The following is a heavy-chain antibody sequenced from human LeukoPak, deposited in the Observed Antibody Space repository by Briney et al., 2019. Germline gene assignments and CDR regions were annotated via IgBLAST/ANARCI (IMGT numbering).Heavy chain of an antibody. CDR1: GGSISSGGYS. CDR2: IYHSGST. Sequence: SRTLSLTCAVSGGSISSGGYSWSWIRQPPGKGLEWIGYIYHSGSTYYNPSLKSRVTISVDRSKNQFSLKLSSVTAADTAVYYCARFPTLDAFDIWGQGTMVTVSS. V-gene: IGHV4-30-2*01. J-gene: IGHJ3*02. CDR3: ARFPTLDAFDI. D-gene: IGHD4-17*01.